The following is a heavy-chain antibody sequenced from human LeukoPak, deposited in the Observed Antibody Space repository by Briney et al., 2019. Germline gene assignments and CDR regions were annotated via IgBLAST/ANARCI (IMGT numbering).Heavy chain of an antibody. D-gene: IGHD3-3*01. J-gene: IGHJ4*02. CDR1: GFTFSSYG. CDR2: ISYDGSNK. Sequence: GGSLRLSCAASGFTFSSYGMHWVRQAPGKGLDWVAVISYDGSNKYYADSVKGRFTISRDNSKNTLYLQMNSLRAEDTAVYYCASRSYYDFWSGYPHWGQGTLVTVSS. CDR3: ASRSYYDFWSGYPH. V-gene: IGHV3-30*03.